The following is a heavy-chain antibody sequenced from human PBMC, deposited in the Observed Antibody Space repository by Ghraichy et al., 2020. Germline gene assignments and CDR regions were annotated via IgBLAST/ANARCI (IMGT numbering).Heavy chain of an antibody. Sequence: ASVKVSCKASGYTFTGYYMHWVRQAPGQGLEWMGWINPNSGGTNYAQKFQGWVTMTRDTSISTVYMELSRLRSDDTAVYYCARDRYCSGGSCPRGGMDVWGQGTTVTVSS. D-gene: IGHD2-15*01. J-gene: IGHJ6*02. V-gene: IGHV1-2*04. CDR1: GYTFTGYY. CDR3: ARDRYCSGGSCPRGGMDV. CDR2: INPNSGGT.